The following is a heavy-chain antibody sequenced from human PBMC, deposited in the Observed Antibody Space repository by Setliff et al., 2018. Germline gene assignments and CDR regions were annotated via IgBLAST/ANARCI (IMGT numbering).Heavy chain of an antibody. CDR2: IKPDSSEK. Sequence: GGSLRLSCAASGFTFSNCWVSWVRQAPGKGLEWVASIKPDSSEKYYADSVKDRFTISRDNAKNSLYLQMNSLRTEDMALYYCVKGGHRGGGYYYYDYWGQGSLVTVSS. CDR1: GFTFSNCW. D-gene: IGHD5-12*01. J-gene: IGHJ4*02. V-gene: IGHV3-7*03. CDR3: VKGGHRGGGYYYYDY.